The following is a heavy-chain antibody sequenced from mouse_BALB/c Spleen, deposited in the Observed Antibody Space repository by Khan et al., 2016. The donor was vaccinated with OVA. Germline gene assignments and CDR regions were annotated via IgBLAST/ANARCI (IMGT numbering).Heavy chain of an antibody. CDR3: AGGRTY. V-gene: IGHV3-2*02. CDR1: GYSITSDYA. J-gene: IGHJ3*01. CDR2: ITYSGST. D-gene: IGHD3-3*01. Sequence: EVQLQESGPGLVKPSQSLSLTCTVTGYSITSDYAWNWIRQFPGNKLEWMGYITYSGSTSYTPYLTSRLSITRDTSKHHFFLQLNSVTTEDTATYYCAGGRTYWGQGTLVTVSA.